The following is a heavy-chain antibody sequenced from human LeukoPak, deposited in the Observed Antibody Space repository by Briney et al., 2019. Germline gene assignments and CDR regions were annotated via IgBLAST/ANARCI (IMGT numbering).Heavy chain of an antibody. V-gene: IGHV5-51*01. CDR3: ATNIYGSYDYFDH. D-gene: IGHD5-18*01. J-gene: IGHJ4*02. Sequence: GESLKISCKGSGYSFSSYWIGWVRQMPGKGLEWMGVIYPSDSDTRYSPSFQGQVTISADKSIGTAYLQWSSLKASDTAMCYCATNIYGSYDYFDHWGQGTLVTVSS. CDR2: IYPSDSDT. CDR1: GYSFSSYW.